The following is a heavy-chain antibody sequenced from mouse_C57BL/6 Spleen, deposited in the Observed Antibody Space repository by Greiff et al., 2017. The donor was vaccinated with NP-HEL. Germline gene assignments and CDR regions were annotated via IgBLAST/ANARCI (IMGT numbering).Heavy chain of an antibody. D-gene: IGHD2-13*01. J-gene: IGHJ2*01. V-gene: IGHV1-20*01. CDR2: INPYNGDT. CDR1: GYSFTGYF. Sequence: EVQLQQSGPELVKPGDSVKISCKASGYSFTGYFMNWVMQSHGKSLEWIGRINPYNGDTFYNQKFKGKATLTVDKSSSTAHMELRSLTSEDTAVYYCARVSTDYDYFDYWGQGTTLTVSS. CDR3: ARVSTDYDYFDY.